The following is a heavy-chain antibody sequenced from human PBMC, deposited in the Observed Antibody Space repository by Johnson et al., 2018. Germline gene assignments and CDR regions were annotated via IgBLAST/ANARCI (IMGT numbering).Heavy chain of an antibody. D-gene: IGHD6-13*01. CDR1: GYTFTSYY. CDR2: INPSGGST. V-gene: IGHV1-46*01. J-gene: IGHJ6*02. CDR3: WRGQDSAGREYYYYGRDV. Sequence: QVQLVQSGAEVKKPGASVKVSCKASGYTFTSYYMHWVRQAPGQGLEWMGIINPSGGSTSYAQKFQGRVTMTRDTSTSTVYMELSSLRSEDTAVYYCWRGQDSAGREYYYYGRDVWGQGTTVTVSS.